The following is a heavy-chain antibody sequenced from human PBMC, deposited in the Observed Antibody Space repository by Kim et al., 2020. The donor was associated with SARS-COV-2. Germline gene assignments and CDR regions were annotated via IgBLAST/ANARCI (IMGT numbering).Heavy chain of an antibody. V-gene: IGHV1-18*01. Sequence: LQGRVTMTPDTSTSTAYMELRSLRSDDTAVYYCARGLIPYYYDSSGPFDYWGQGTLVTVSS. D-gene: IGHD3-22*01. CDR3: ARGLIPYYYDSSGPFDY. J-gene: IGHJ4*02.